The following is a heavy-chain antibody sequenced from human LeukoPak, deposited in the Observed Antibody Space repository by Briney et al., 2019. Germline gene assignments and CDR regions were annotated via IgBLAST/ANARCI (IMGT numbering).Heavy chain of an antibody. D-gene: IGHD3-10*01. Sequence: MASESLSLTCTVSGGSITKDSYDWAWIRQHPGKGLEWIGYMSNSGNTYYNPSLERRLTISVDTSNNQFSLKLTSVTVADTAVYYCARAAISRYGSGSYLVYYAMDVWGQGTTVTVS. CDR1: GGSITKDSYD. CDR2: MSNSGNT. CDR3: ARAAISRYGSGSYLVYYAMDV. V-gene: IGHV4-31*03. J-gene: IGHJ6*02.